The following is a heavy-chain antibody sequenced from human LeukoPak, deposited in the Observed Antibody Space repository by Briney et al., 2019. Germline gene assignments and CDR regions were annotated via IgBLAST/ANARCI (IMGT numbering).Heavy chain of an antibody. V-gene: IGHV4-59*01. CDR2: IYYSGST. CDR1: GGSISSYY. CDR3: ARDPFSAYCGGDCYSGFGFDP. Sequence: SETLSLTCTVSGGSISSYYWSWIRQPPGKGLEWIGYIYYSGSTNYNPSLKSRVTISVDTSKNQFSLKLSSVTAADTAVYYCARDPFSAYCGGDCYSGFGFDPWGQGTLVTVSS. D-gene: IGHD2-21*02. J-gene: IGHJ5*02.